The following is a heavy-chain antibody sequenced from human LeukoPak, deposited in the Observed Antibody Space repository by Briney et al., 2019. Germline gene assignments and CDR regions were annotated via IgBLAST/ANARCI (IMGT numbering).Heavy chain of an antibody. D-gene: IGHD3-3*01. Sequence: GGSLRLSCAASGFTFNNNGMHWVRQAPGKGLEWVAVVSYDGNKKYYADSVKGRFTISRDNSKNTLYLQMNSLRAEDTAVYYCARGTDTKPFWSGYWVDVWGQGTTVTVSS. CDR3: ARGTDTKPFWSGYWVDV. CDR1: GFTFNNNG. CDR2: VSYDGNKK. J-gene: IGHJ6*02. V-gene: IGHV3-30*03.